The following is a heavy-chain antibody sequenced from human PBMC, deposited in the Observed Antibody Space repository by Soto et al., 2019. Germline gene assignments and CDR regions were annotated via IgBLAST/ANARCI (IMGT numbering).Heavy chain of an antibody. Sequence: QVQRVQSGGEVKKPGASVTVSCKASGYTFINYHITWVRQAPGQGLEWMAWINTYNGVTDYAQRFQGRVTMTRDTSTSTAYMELRNLGSDDTAVYFCAKSPRGEMATDWGQGTLVTVSS. J-gene: IGHJ4*02. CDR1: GYTFINYH. CDR2: INTYNGVT. V-gene: IGHV1-18*01. CDR3: AKSPRGEMATD. D-gene: IGHD5-12*01.